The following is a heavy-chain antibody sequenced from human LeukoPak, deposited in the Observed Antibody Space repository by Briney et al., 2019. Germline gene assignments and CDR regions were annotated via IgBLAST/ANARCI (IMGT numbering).Heavy chain of an antibody. D-gene: IGHD6-25*01. V-gene: IGHV4-39*01. CDR1: GGSISSSSNY. CDR2: IYYSRST. CDR3: ARHTALQPFDY. J-gene: IGHJ4*02. Sequence: KPSETLSLTCTVSGGSISSSSNYWGWIRQPPGKGLEWIGSIYYSRSTYYNPPLKRRFTISVDTSKIQFFLKLLSVPASDTAVYYCARHTALQPFDYWCQGTLVTVSS.